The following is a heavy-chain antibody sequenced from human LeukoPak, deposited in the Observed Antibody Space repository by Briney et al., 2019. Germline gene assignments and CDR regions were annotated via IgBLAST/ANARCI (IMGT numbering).Heavy chain of an antibody. J-gene: IGHJ3*02. D-gene: IGHD7-27*01. Sequence: SETLSLTCTVSGGSISSYYWSWMRQPPGKGLEWIGHIYYTGSTNYNPSLKSRVTMSVDRSKNQFSLKLSSVTAADTAVYYCAREVGWGGTDAFDIWGQGTMVTVSS. V-gene: IGHV4-59*12. CDR1: GGSISSYY. CDR2: IYYTGST. CDR3: AREVGWGGTDAFDI.